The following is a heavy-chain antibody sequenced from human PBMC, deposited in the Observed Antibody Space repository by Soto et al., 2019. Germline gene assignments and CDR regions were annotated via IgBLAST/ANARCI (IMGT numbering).Heavy chain of an antibody. CDR2: IYYSGST. D-gene: IGHD1-1*01. J-gene: IGHJ4*02. CDR3: AGTPDVATISWGY. Sequence: PSETLSLTCTVSGGSVSSGSHYWSWIRQAPGKRLEWIGDIYYSGSTNYNPSLESRVTISLDTSKNQFSLTLSSLTSEDTAVYFCAGTPDVATISWGYWGQGTLVTVSS. CDR1: GGSVSSGSHY. V-gene: IGHV4-61*01.